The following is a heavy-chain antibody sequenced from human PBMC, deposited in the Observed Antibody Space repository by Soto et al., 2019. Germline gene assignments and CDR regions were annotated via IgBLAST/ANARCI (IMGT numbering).Heavy chain of an antibody. D-gene: IGHD6-13*01. CDR1: GFTLTSCS. J-gene: IGHJ4*02. Sequence: PGESLSLSCAVSGFTLTSCSMTWVRQAPGKGLVWVSCMNSDGSTTSYADSVKGRFTISRDNAKSTLYLQMNNLRVEDTAVYFCAKDFYSTPESWGQGTLVTVSS. CDR2: MNSDGSTT. CDR3: AKDFYSTPES. V-gene: IGHV3-74*01.